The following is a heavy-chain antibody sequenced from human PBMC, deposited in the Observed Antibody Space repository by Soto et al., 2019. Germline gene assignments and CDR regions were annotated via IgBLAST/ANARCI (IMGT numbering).Heavy chain of an antibody. J-gene: IGHJ5*02. D-gene: IGHD2-21*02. CDR3: ARVLVFYGGFDP. Sequence: QVQLVESGGGLVKPGGSLRLSCAASGFTFTDYYMTWIRQAPGKGLAWVSYISSSVSTIYYAHSVKGRFTIARDNAKNSLYLQMSSLSAEDTAVYYCARVLVFYGGFDPWGQGTLVTVSS. CDR1: GFTFTDYY. CDR2: ISSSVSTI. V-gene: IGHV3-11*01.